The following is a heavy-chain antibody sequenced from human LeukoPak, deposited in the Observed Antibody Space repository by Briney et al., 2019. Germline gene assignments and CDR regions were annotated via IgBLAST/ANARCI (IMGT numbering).Heavy chain of an antibody. Sequence: SETLSLTCTGSGDSISSYFWRWIRQPAGKGLEGIGRIYSGGSTNYNPSLKSRVTMSVDTSKSQFSLKLYSVTAADTAVYYCARAGWLKGKRNFDYWGQGILVTVS. CDR1: GDSISSYF. D-gene: IGHD5-24*01. J-gene: IGHJ4*02. V-gene: IGHV4-4*07. CDR2: IYSGGST. CDR3: ARAGWLKGKRNFDY.